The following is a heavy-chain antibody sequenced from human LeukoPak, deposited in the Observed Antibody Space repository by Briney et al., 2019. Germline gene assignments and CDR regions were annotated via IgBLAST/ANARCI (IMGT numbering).Heavy chain of an antibody. Sequence: ASVKVSCKASGYTFTNYHMHWVRQAPGQGLEWMGIINPSGGSTSYAQKFQGRVTMTRDTSTSTVYMELSSLRSEDTAVYYCARGIWSGYYTAYYFMDVWGKGTTVTVSS. CDR1: GYTFTNYH. CDR2: INPSGGST. CDR3: ARGIWSGYYTAYYFMDV. D-gene: IGHD3-3*01. J-gene: IGHJ6*03. V-gene: IGHV1-46*01.